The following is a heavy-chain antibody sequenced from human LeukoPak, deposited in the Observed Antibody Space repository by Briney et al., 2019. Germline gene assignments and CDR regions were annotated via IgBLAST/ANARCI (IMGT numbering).Heavy chain of an antibody. CDR2: INPNSGGT. D-gene: IGHD2-2*01. CDR1: GYTFTGYY. CDR3: ARGPAAIFDYYYGMDV. Sequence: GASVKVSCKASGYTFTGYYMHWVRQAPGQGLEWMGWINPNSGGTNYAQKFQGRVTMTRDTSISTAYMVLSRLRSDDTAVYYCARGPAAIFDYYYGMDVWGQGTTVTVSS. V-gene: IGHV1-2*02. J-gene: IGHJ6*02.